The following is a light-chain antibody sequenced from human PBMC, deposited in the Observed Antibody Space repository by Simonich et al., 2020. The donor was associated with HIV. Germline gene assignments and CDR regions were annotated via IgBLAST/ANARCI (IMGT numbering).Light chain of an antibody. V-gene: IGKV3D-20*01. Sequence: EIVLTQSPGTLSLSPGERITLSCRASQSVSSSYLAWYQQKPGLAPRLLIYDASSRATGIPDRCSGSGSGTDFTLTISRLEPEDFAVYYCQQYGSSPYTFGQGTKLEIK. CDR3: QQYGSSPYT. CDR2: DAS. CDR1: QSVSSSY. J-gene: IGKJ2*01.